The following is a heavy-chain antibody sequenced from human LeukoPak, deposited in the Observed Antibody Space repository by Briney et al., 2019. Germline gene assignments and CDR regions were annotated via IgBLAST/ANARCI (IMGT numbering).Heavy chain of an antibody. J-gene: IGHJ4*02. CDR3: ARGLYDCGDYGEYY. Sequence: PSQTLSLTCTVSGGSISSGSYYWSWIRQPAGKGLEWIGRIYTSGSTNYNPSLKSRVTISVDTSKNQFSLKLSSVTAADTAVYYCARGLYDCGDYGEYYWGQGTLVTVSS. CDR1: GGSISSGSYY. CDR2: IYTSGST. V-gene: IGHV4-61*02. D-gene: IGHD4-17*01.